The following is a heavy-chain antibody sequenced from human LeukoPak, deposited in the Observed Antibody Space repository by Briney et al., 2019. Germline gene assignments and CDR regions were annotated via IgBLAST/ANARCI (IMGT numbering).Heavy chain of an antibody. J-gene: IGHJ6*02. D-gene: IGHD2-21*02. V-gene: IGHV3-74*01. Sequence: GGSLRLSCATSGFTFSRYWMHWVRQLPGKGLVWVSRIDSDGSTTTYADSVNGRFTVSRDNAKTTLYLQMNSLRAEDTAVYYCAKGRSVDSRYTMDVWGQGTTVTVSS. CDR1: GFTFSRYW. CDR3: AKGRSVDSRYTMDV. CDR2: IDSDGSTT.